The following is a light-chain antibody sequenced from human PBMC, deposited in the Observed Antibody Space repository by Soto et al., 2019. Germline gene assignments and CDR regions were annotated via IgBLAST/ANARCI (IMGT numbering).Light chain of an antibody. CDR1: SSNIGAGYD. CDR3: QSYDSSLSGSYV. Sequence: QSVLTQPPSMSGAPGQRVTISCTGSSSNIGAGYDVHWYQRLPGTAPKVLIYGNNNRPSGVPDRFSGSKSGTSASLAITGLQAEDEADYYCQSYDSSLSGSYVFGTGTKLTVL. J-gene: IGLJ1*01. CDR2: GNN. V-gene: IGLV1-40*01.